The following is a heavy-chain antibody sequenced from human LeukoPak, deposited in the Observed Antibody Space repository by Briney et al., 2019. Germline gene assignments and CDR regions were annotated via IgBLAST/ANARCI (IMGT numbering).Heavy chain of an antibody. Sequence: SVKVSCKVSGGTFSNDSITWVRQAPGQGLEWVGGITPIFDTPNYAPKLQGRLTINADGSTSTVYMELRSLRSEDTAVYYCAKDRIHYGDSTIDPWGQGTLVTVSS. J-gene: IGHJ5*02. CDR2: ITPIFDTP. D-gene: IGHD4-17*01. CDR1: GGTFSNDS. CDR3: AKDRIHYGDSTIDP. V-gene: IGHV1-69*13.